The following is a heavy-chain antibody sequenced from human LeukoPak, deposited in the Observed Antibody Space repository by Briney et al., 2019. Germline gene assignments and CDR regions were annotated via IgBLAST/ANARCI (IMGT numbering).Heavy chain of an antibody. Sequence: SETLSLTCSVSGVSVGSAGYYWTWIRQPPGKGLEWIGYMYYSGNSNYNPFLKSRVTMSLDPSKNRFSPKLSSVTAADTAVYYCARDSLGFRAFDIWGQGTMITVSS. J-gene: IGHJ3*02. CDR2: MYYSGNS. D-gene: IGHD3-16*01. CDR3: ARDSLGFRAFDI. V-gene: IGHV4-61*08. CDR1: GVSVGSAGYY.